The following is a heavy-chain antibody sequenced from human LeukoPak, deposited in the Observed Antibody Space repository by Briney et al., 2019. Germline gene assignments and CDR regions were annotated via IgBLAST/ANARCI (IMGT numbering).Heavy chain of an antibody. CDR2: ISSGSGVST. J-gene: IGHJ4*02. CDR1: GFTVSSNY. V-gene: IGHV3-53*01. CDR3: VGVRYSYGFSDY. D-gene: IGHD5-18*01. Sequence: GGSLRLSCAASGFTVSSNYMSWVGQAPGKGLEWVSTISSGSGVSTYYADPVKGRFTISRDSSKNTLYLQINSLRAEDTGVYFCVGVRYSYGFSDYWGQGTLVTVSS.